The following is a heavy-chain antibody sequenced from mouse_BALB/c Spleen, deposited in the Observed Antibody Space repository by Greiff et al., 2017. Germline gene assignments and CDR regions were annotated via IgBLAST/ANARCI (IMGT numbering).Heavy chain of an antibody. Sequence: EVKLMESGGGLVKPGGSLKLSCAASGFTFSSYAMSWVRQTPEKRLEWVASISSGGSTYYPDSVKGRFTISRDNARNILYLQMSSLRSEDTAMYYCARDDSSPDYWGQGTTLTVSS. J-gene: IGHJ2*01. CDR2: ISSGGST. CDR3: ARDDSSPDY. D-gene: IGHD1-1*01. CDR1: GFTFSSYA. V-gene: IGHV5-6-5*01.